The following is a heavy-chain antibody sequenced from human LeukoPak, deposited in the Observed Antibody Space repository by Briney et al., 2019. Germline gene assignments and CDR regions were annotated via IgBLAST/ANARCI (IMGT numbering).Heavy chain of an antibody. CDR1: GGSISSSSYY. V-gene: IGHV4-39*07. Sequence: SETLSLTCTVSGGSISSSSYYWGWIRQPPEKGLEWIGSIYYSGSTYYNPSLKSRVTILVDTSKNQFSLKLSSVTAADTAVYYCARSMATGTWYNWFDPWGQGTLVTVYS. CDR3: ARSMATGTWYNWFDP. CDR2: IYYSGST. J-gene: IGHJ5*02. D-gene: IGHD1-1*01.